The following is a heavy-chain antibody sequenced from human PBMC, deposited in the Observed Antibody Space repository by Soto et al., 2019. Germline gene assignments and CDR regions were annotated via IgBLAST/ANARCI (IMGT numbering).Heavy chain of an antibody. CDR2: ISASGSSL. V-gene: IGHV3-21*06. Sequence: PGGSLRLSCRVSGFTFRSYGMNWVRQAPGKGLECVSHISASGSSLNYADSVKGRFTISRDNANDSLFLQMNNLRDDDTAVYYCGGSASQAYLGQGTLVTVSS. D-gene: IGHD2-15*01. CDR3: GGSASQAY. CDR1: GFTFRSYG. J-gene: IGHJ4*02.